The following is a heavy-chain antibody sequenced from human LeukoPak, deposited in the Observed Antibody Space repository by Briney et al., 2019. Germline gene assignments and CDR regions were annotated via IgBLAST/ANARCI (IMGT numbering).Heavy chain of an antibody. J-gene: IGHJ5*02. Sequence: ASVKVSCKVSGYTLTELSMHWVRQAPGKGLEWMGGFDPEDGETIYAQKFQGRVTMTEDTSTDTAYMELSSLRSEDTAVHYCATVPAAILWFDPWGQGTLVTVSS. V-gene: IGHV1-24*01. D-gene: IGHD2-2*01. CDR3: ATVPAAILWFDP. CDR1: GYTLTELS. CDR2: FDPEDGET.